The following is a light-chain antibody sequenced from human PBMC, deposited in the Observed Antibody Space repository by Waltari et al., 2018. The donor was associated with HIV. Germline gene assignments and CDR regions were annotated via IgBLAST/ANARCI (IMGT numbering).Light chain of an antibody. CDR2: SNN. CDR3: AAWDDSLAWV. Sequence: QSVLTQPPSASGTPGQRVTIPCSGSSSNIRSNTVNWYQQLPGAAPKLLIYSNNQRHSGVPDRFSGSKSGTSASLAISGLQSEDEADYYCAAWDDSLAWVFGGGTKLTVL. CDR1: SSNIRSNT. J-gene: IGLJ3*02. V-gene: IGLV1-44*01.